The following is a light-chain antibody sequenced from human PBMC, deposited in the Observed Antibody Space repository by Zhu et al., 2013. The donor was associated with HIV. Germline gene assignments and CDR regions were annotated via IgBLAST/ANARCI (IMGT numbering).Light chain of an antibody. CDR3: SSRNDIGDHYV. J-gene: IGLJ1*01. V-gene: IGLV3-19*01. CDR2: GKN. Sequence: SSDLTQDPVVSVALGQTVKITCQGDSLRNYYVNWYQQRPGQAPVLVMYGKNLRPSGVPDRFSGSSSGNTASLIISGTQAEDEADYYCSSRNDIGDHYVFGTGTKVSVL. CDR1: SLRNYY.